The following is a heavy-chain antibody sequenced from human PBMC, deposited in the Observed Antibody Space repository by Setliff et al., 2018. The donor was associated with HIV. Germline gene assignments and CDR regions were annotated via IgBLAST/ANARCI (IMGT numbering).Heavy chain of an antibody. V-gene: IGHV4-31*03. Sequence: PSETLSLTCTVSGGSISSGSYYWSWIRQHPVKGLEWIGYIYYTGTTFYNPSLESRLIISLDTPKNQFSLRLTSVTAADTAVYYCARLGTRTVAADADFDSWGQGALVTVSS. J-gene: IGHJ4*02. CDR1: GGSISSGSYY. CDR3: ARLGTRTVAADADFDS. D-gene: IGHD2-15*01. CDR2: IYYTGTT.